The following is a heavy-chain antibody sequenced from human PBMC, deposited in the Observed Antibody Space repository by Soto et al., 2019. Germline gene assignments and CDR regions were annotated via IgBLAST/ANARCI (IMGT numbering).Heavy chain of an antibody. D-gene: IGHD6-19*01. CDR1: GGSISSYY. Sequence: SEILSLTCTVSGGSISSYYWSWIRQPPGKGLEWIGYIYYSGSTNYNPSLKSRVTISVDTSKNQFSLKLSSVTAADTAVYYCARENGYSSGWWGAWGQGTLVTVSS. J-gene: IGHJ5*02. V-gene: IGHV4-59*01. CDR3: ARENGYSSGWWGA. CDR2: IYYSGST.